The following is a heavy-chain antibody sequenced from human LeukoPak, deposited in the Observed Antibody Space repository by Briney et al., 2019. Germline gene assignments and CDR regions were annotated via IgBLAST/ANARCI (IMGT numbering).Heavy chain of an antibody. D-gene: IGHD6-6*01. V-gene: IGHV5-51*01. CDR2: ICPGDSNT. CDR3: ARPRSLAASPFDY. Sequence: GESLKISCKGSGFDFTVHWIAWVRQMPGKGLEWMGIICPGDSNTKYSPSFRGQVTISADKSITTAYLQWSSLKASDTAMYYCARPRSLAASPFDYWGQGTLVTVSS. CDR1: GFDFTVHW. J-gene: IGHJ4*02.